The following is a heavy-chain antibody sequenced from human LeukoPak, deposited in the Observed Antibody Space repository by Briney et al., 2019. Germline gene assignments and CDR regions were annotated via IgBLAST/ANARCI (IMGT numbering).Heavy chain of an antibody. V-gene: IGHV4-31*03. CDR2: IYYSGST. CDR1: GGSISSGGYY. Sequence: PSETLSLTCTVSGGSISSGGYYWSWIRQHPGKGLEWIGYIYYSGSTYYNPSLKSRVTISVDTSKNQFSLKLSSVTAADTAVYYCARMGYGDYEETHYGTDVWGQGTTVTVSS. J-gene: IGHJ6*02. CDR3: ARMGYGDYEETHYGTDV. D-gene: IGHD4-17*01.